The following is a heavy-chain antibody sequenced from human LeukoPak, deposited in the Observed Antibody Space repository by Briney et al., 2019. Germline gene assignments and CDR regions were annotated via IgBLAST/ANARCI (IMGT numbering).Heavy chain of an antibody. CDR2: ISSSGSPI. V-gene: IGHV3-11*01. Sequence: GGSLRLSCAASGFTFSDYYMSWIRQAPGKGLEWVSYISSSGSPIYYADSVKGRFTISRDSAKNSLYLQMNSLRAEDTAVYYCARSTYQLLPTNFDYWGQGTPVTVSS. J-gene: IGHJ4*02. D-gene: IGHD2-2*01. CDR3: ARSTYQLLPTNFDY. CDR1: GFTFSDYY.